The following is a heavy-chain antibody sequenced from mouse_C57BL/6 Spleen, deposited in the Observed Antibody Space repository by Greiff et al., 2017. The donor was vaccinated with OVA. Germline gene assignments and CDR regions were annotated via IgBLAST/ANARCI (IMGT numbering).Heavy chain of an antibody. V-gene: IGHV5S21*01. CDR1: GFTFSSYA. CDR3: AREVTTVVAKGCAY. D-gene: IGHD1-1*01. J-gene: IGHJ3*01. CDR2: ISSGGDYI. Sequence: EVQLMESGEGLVKPGGSLKLSCAASGFTFSSYAMSWVRQTPEKRLEWVAYISSGGDYIYYADTVKGRFTISRDNARNTLYLQMSSLKSEDTAMYYGAREVTTVVAKGCAYWGQGTLVTVSA.